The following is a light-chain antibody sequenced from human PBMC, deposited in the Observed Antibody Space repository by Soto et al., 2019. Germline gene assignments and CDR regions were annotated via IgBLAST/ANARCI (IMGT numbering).Light chain of an antibody. CDR1: SSNIGSNY. Sequence: QSVLTQPTSASGTPGQRVTISCSGNSSNIGSNYVFWYEQLPGTAPKLLIYRNNQRPSGVPDRFSGSKSGTSASLAISGLRSEDEADYYCAAWDVSLSGVVFGGGTQLTVL. V-gene: IGLV1-47*01. J-gene: IGLJ2*01. CDR2: RNN. CDR3: AAWDVSLSGVV.